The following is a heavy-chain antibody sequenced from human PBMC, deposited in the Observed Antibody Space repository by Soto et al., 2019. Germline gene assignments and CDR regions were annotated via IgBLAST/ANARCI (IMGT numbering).Heavy chain of an antibody. J-gene: IGHJ3*01. CDR3: ARDQLYYNDISGRPLNAFDV. D-gene: IGHD3-22*01. CDR2: IGIGSSTK. CDR1: GGSISSSN. Sequence: ETLSLTCAVSGGSISSSNWWSWVRRPPGKGLEWVSYIGIGSSTKYYADSVKGRFTISRDNAKNSLYLQMNSLRAEDTAVYYCARDQLYYNDISGRPLNAFDVWGQGTMVTVSS. V-gene: IGHV3-48*01.